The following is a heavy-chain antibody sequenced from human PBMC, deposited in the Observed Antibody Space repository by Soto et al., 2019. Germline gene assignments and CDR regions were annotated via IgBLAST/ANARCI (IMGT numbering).Heavy chain of an antibody. D-gene: IGHD2-15*01. Sequence: QVQLVQSGAEVKKPGASVKVSCKASGYTFTGYYMHWVRQAPGQGLEWMGWINPNSGGTNYAQKFQGRVTMTRDTSISTAYMELSRLRSDDTAVYYCARSRYCSGGSCYGEVLGDYWGHVTLFTVSS. CDR2: INPNSGGT. CDR3: ARSRYCSGGSCYGEVLGDY. V-gene: IGHV1-2*02. J-gene: IGHJ4*01. CDR1: GYTFTGYY.